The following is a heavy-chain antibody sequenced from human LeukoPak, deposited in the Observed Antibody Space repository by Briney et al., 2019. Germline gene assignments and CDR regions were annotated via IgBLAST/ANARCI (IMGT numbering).Heavy chain of an antibody. V-gene: IGHV3-7*01. D-gene: IGHD4-11*01. CDR1: GYAFSGYW. CDR3: ARIPYSNYGMDGGQVDY. Sequence: GGSLRLPCAASGYAFSGYWMSWVRQAPGKGLEWVANINQGGNEKYYVDSVKGRFTISRDNAKNSLYLQMNSLRAEDTAVYYCARIPYSNYGMDGGQVDYWGQGTLVTVSS. J-gene: IGHJ4*02. CDR2: INQGGNEK.